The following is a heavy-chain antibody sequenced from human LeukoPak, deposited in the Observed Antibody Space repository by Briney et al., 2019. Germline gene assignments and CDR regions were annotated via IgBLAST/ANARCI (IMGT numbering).Heavy chain of an antibody. Sequence: GGSLRLSCAASGFTFSSSAMSWVRQAPGKGLEWVPAISNNGGYTYYADSVQGRFTISRDNTKSTLCLQMNSLRAEDTAVYYCAKQLGYCSDGSCYFPYWGQGTLVTVSS. D-gene: IGHD2-15*01. CDR3: AKQLGYCSDGSCYFPY. J-gene: IGHJ4*02. V-gene: IGHV3-23*01. CDR1: GFTFSSSA. CDR2: ISNNGGYT.